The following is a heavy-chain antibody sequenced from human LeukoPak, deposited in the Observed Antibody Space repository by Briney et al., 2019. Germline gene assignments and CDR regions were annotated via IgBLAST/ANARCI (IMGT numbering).Heavy chain of an antibody. V-gene: IGHV3-66*01. D-gene: IGHD4-17*01. CDR1: GLXVSSNY. J-gene: IGHJ4*02. Sequence: PGGSLRLSCAASGLXVSSNYISWVRQAPGKGLEWVSIIYSGGSTYYADSVKGRFAISRDNSKNTLYLQMNTLRAEDTAVYYCARSPTTVTHGGGFDYWGQGTLVTVSS. CDR3: ARSPTTVTHGGGFDY. CDR2: IYSGGST.